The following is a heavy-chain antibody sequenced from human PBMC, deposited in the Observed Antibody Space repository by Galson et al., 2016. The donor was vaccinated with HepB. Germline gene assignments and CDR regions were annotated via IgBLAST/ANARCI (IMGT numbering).Heavy chain of an antibody. Sequence: SLRLSCAASGFTVSSNYMSWVRQAPGKGLEWVSVTYSSGSTYYAESVKGRFTVSRDTSKNTVFLQMSSLRVEDTAVYYCARAPGFGDYLPNYWGQGTLVTVSS. CDR3: ARAPGFGDYLPNY. D-gene: IGHD4-17*01. V-gene: IGHV3-53*01. J-gene: IGHJ4*02. CDR2: TYSSGST. CDR1: GFTVSSNY.